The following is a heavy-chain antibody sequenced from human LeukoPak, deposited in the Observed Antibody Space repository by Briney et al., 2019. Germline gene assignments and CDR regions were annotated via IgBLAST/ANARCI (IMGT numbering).Heavy chain of an antibody. CDR1: GGSISSYY. Sequence: PSETLSLTCTVSGGSISSYYWSWIGQPPGKGLEWIGYIYYSGSTNYNPSLKSRVTISVDTSKNQFSLKLSSVTAADTAVYYCARVRVTTFDYWGQGTLVTVSS. D-gene: IGHD4-17*01. V-gene: IGHV4-59*01. J-gene: IGHJ4*02. CDR2: IYYSGST. CDR3: ARVRVTTFDY.